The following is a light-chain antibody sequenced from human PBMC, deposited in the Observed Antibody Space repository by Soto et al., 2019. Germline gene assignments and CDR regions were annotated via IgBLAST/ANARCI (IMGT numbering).Light chain of an antibody. J-gene: IGKJ1*01. Sequence: EIVMTQSPATLSVSPGERATLSCRASQSVSSNLAWYQQKPGQAPRLLIYGASTRATGIPARFSGSGSGTEFTLTISSLQSEDFVVYYCQQYNNWPRTF. CDR1: QSVSSN. CDR3: QQYNNWPRT. V-gene: IGKV3-15*01. CDR2: GAS.